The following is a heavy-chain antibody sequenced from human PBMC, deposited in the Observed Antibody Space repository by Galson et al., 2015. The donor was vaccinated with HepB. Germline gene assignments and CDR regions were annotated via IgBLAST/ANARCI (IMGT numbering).Heavy chain of an antibody. D-gene: IGHD4-23*01. J-gene: IGHJ4*02. V-gene: IGHV1-69*13. CDR2: IIPIFGTA. CDR1: GGTFSSYA. Sequence: SVKVSCKASGGTFSSYAISWVRQAPGQGLEWMGGIIPIFGTANYAQKFQGRVTITADESTSTAYMELSSLRSEDTAVYYCARGTVEFYYYFDYWGQGTLVTVSS. CDR3: ARGTVEFYYYFDY.